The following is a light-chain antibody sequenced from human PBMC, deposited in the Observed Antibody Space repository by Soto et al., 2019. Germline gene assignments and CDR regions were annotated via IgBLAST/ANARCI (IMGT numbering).Light chain of an antibody. Sequence: EIVLTQSPGALSLSPGERATLSCKASQSVGNSFVAWYQQKPGQPPRLLIYDTSKRATGIPDRFSGSGSGTDCTLTISSLQPEDVATYYCQQSYNTPRTFGPGTKVDIK. V-gene: IGKV3D-20*02. CDR3: QQSYNTPRT. CDR1: QSVGNSF. J-gene: IGKJ1*01. CDR2: DTS.